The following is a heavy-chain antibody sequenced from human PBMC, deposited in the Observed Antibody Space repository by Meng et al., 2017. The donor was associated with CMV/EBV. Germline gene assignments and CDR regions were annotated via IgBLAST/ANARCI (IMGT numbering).Heavy chain of an antibody. CDR1: GGNFSSYA. Sequence: VQTVQSGPEVKEPGSSVKVSCKASGGNFSSYAIRWVRQAPGQGLEWMGGIIPIFGTANYAQKFQGRVTITADESTSTAYMELSSLRSEDTAVYYCARMPRDGYNYIDYWGQGTLVTVSS. CDR2: IIPIFGTA. CDR3: ARMPRDGYNYIDY. J-gene: IGHJ4*02. D-gene: IGHD5-24*01. V-gene: IGHV1-69*12.